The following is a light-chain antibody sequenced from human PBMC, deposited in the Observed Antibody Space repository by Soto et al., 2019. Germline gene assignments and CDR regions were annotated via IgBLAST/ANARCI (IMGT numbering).Light chain of an antibody. CDR3: SSYTSSSTLV. CDR1: SSDVGGYNY. V-gene: IGLV2-14*01. Sequence: QSVLTQPASVSGSPGQSITISCTGTSSDVGGYNYVSCYQQHPGKAPKLMIYEVSNRPSGVSNRFSGSKSGNTASLTISGLQAEDEADYYCSSYTSSSTLVFGTGTKFTVL. CDR2: EVS. J-gene: IGLJ1*01.